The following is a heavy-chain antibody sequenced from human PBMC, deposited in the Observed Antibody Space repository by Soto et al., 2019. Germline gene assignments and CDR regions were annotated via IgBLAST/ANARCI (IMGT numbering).Heavy chain of an antibody. Sequence: SETLSLTCTVSGGSVSSGSYYWSWIRQPPGKGLEWIGYIYYSGSTNYNPSLKSRVTISVDTSKNQFSLKLSSVTAADTAVYYCAREDYYYGMHVWGQGTTVTVSS. J-gene: IGHJ6*02. CDR3: AREDYYYGMHV. V-gene: IGHV4-61*01. CDR2: IYYSGST. CDR1: GGSVSSGSYY.